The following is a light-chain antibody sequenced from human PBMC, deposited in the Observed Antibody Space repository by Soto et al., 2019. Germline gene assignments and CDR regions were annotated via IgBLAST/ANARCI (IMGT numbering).Light chain of an antibody. CDR1: QSISRN. Sequence: DIQMTQSPSSLSASVGDKVTVTCRASQSISRNLNWYQQKPGKAPQLLIYAASNLQSGVPSRFSGSGSGTGFTLTISSLLAEDFATYYCQQSYSLPWTFGQGTRV. CDR3: QQSYSLPWT. CDR2: AAS. J-gene: IGKJ1*01. V-gene: IGKV1-39*01.